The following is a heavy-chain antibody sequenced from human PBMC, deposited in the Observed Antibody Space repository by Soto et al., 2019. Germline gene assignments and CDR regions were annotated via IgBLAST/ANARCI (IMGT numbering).Heavy chain of an antibody. CDR2: ISVSGANT. D-gene: IGHD3-9*01. J-gene: IGHJ4*02. CDR3: AKDLGLGVIAGYPHDC. CDR1: GLTFNNYA. Sequence: WSLSLSCAASGLTFNNYAMSCVRQAPGNGLEWASTISVSGANTYYADSVQGRFTISRDDSKNTLYLQMNSLGAEDTAVYYCAKDLGLGVIAGYPHDCWGQGTLVTVAS. V-gene: IGHV3-23*01.